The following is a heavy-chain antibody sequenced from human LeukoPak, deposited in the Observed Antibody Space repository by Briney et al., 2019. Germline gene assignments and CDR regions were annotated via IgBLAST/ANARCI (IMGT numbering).Heavy chain of an antibody. CDR3: ARLCGGDCHSGLDY. CDR2: ISSGSSTI. J-gene: IGHJ4*02. Sequence: GGSLRLSCAASGFTFSSYEMNWVRQAPGRGLEYLSYISSGSSTISYADSVKGRFTISRDNAKNSLYLQMNSLRAEGTAVYYCARLCGGDCHSGLDYWGQGTLVTVSS. D-gene: IGHD2-21*02. V-gene: IGHV3-48*03. CDR1: GFTFSSYE.